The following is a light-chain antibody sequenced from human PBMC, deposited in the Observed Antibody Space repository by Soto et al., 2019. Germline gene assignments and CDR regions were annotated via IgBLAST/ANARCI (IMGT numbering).Light chain of an antibody. CDR1: SSDVGGYNY. CDR2: EVS. Sequence: QSALTQPASVSGSPGQSITISCTGTSSDVGGYNYVSWYQQHPGKAPKLMIYEVSNRPSGVSNRFSGSKSGNTASLSISGLQAEDEADYYCSSYTSSSTVVFGGETHLTVL. CDR3: SSYTSSSTVV. J-gene: IGLJ2*01. V-gene: IGLV2-14*01.